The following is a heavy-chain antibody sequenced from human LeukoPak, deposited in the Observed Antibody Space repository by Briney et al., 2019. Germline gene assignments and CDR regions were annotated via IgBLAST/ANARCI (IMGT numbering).Heavy chain of an antibody. Sequence: GGSLRLSRAASGFTFSSYWMSWVRQAPGKGLEWVANIKQDGSEKYYVDSVKGRFTISRDNAKNSLYLQMNSLRAEDTAVYYCARDGEPLLWFGELLGPYFDYWGQGTLVTVSS. J-gene: IGHJ4*02. D-gene: IGHD3-10*01. CDR1: GFTFSSYW. V-gene: IGHV3-7*03. CDR3: ARDGEPLLWFGELLGPYFDY. CDR2: IKQDGSEK.